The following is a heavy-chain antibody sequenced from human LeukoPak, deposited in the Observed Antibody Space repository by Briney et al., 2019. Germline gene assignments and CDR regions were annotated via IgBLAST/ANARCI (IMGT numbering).Heavy chain of an antibody. J-gene: IGHJ4*02. CDR2: MRHDGSNQ. D-gene: IGHD1-26*01. CDR3: AKEPREWELPDS. Sequence: GGSLRLSCAASGFTFSSYGMHWVRQAPGKGLEWVTFMRHDGSNQYYTDSVKGRFTISRDNSKNTLYLQMNSLRPEDTAVYYCAKEPREWELPDSWGQGTLVTVSS. CDR1: GFTFSSYG. V-gene: IGHV3-30*02.